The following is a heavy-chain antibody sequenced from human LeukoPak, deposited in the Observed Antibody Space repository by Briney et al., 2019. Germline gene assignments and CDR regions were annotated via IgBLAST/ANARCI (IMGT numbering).Heavy chain of an antibody. D-gene: IGHD2-21*02. Sequence: GASVKVSCKASGYTFSNYGISWARQAPGQGLEWMGWISAYNGITNYAQSLQGRVTMTTDTSTSTAYMELRSLRSDDTAVYYCARGKMFCGGDCYSTGNFFDYWGQGTLVTVSS. CDR3: ARGKMFCGGDCYSTGNFFDY. CDR1: GYTFSNYG. CDR2: ISAYNGIT. V-gene: IGHV1-18*01. J-gene: IGHJ4*02.